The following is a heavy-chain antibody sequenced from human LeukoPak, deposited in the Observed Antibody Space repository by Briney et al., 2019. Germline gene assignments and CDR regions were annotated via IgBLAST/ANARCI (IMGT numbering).Heavy chain of an antibody. Sequence: SETLSLTCTVSGGSISSHYWSWIRQPPGKGLEWIGYIYYSGSTNYNPSLKSRVTISVDTSKNQFSLKLSSVTAADTAVYYCARVGYDFWRGNWFDPWGQGTLVTVSS. CDR2: IYYSGST. J-gene: IGHJ5*02. CDR1: GGSISSHY. D-gene: IGHD3-3*01. V-gene: IGHV4-59*11. CDR3: ARVGYDFWRGNWFDP.